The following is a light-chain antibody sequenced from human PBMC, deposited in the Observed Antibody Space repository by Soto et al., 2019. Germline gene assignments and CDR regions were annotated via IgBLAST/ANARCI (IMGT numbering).Light chain of an antibody. CDR3: QQSYGSPPFT. Sequence: DIQMTQSPSPLSASVGDRVYITCRTSQSISSYLNWYQAKPGKAPKLLIYEASTLESGVPSRFSGSGSGTDFTLTISSQQPEDSATYYCQQSYGSPPFTFGPGTRVDI. J-gene: IGKJ3*01. CDR1: QSISSY. V-gene: IGKV1-39*01. CDR2: EAS.